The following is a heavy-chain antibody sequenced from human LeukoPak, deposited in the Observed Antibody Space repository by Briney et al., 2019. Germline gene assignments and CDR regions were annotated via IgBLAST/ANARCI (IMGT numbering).Heavy chain of an antibody. J-gene: IGHJ4*02. Sequence: GGALEISFKGSGYHFTSYWIGWGRPRPGKGRGWMGIIYPGESDTRYSPSFQGQVTISADKSISTAYLQWSSLKASDTAMYYCARALKDYSNVRFDYWGQGTLVTVSS. CDR3: ARALKDYSNVRFDY. CDR1: GYHFTSYW. D-gene: IGHD4-11*01. CDR2: IYPGESDT. V-gene: IGHV5-51*01.